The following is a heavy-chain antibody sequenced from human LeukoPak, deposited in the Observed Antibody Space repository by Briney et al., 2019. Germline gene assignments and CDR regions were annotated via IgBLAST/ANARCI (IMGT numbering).Heavy chain of an antibody. J-gene: IGHJ3*02. CDR3: ARDSPHIVVVPAAMPDAFDI. Sequence: GGSLSLSCAASGFTFSSYAMRWVRQAPGEGLEWVAGISFEVSNKYYAHSVKVRFPISRNNSKNTLYLQINSLRAEDTAVYYCARDSPHIVVVPAAMPDAFDIWGQGTMVTVSS. CDR2: ISFEVSNK. V-gene: IGHV3-30-3*01. D-gene: IGHD2-2*01. CDR1: GFTFSSYA.